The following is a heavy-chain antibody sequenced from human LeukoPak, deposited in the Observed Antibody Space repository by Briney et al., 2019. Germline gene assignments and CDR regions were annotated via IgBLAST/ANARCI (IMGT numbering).Heavy chain of an antibody. J-gene: IGHJ4*02. CDR2: ISGSGGST. Sequence: GGSLRLSCAASGFTFTTYWMSWVRQAPGKGLEWVSAISGSGGSTYYADSVKGRFTISRDNSKNTLYLQMNSLRAEDTAVYYCAKASAMIVVVSKHFDYWGQGTLVTVSS. CDR1: GFTFTTYW. V-gene: IGHV3-23*01. D-gene: IGHD3-22*01. CDR3: AKASAMIVVVSKHFDY.